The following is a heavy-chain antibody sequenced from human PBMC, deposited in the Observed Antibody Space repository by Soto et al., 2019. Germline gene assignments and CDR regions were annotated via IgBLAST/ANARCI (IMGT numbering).Heavy chain of an antibody. D-gene: IGHD3-10*01. V-gene: IGHV3-23*01. CDR1: GFTFSSYA. Sequence: GGSLRLSCAASGFTFSSYAMSWVRQAPGKGLEWVSAISGSGGSTYYADSVKGRFTISRDNSKNTLYLQMNSLRAEDTAVYYCAKDSGAMVRGPLLNWGQGTLVTVSS. CDR2: ISGSGGST. J-gene: IGHJ4*02. CDR3: AKDSGAMVRGPLLN.